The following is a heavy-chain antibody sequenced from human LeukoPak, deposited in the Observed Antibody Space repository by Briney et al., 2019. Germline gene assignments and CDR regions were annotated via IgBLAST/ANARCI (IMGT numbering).Heavy chain of an antibody. J-gene: IGHJ3*02. CDR1: GGSFSSYY. Sequence: SETLSLTCAVYGGSFSSYYWSWIRQPPGKGLEWIGEINHSGSTNYNPSLKSRVTISVDTSKNQFSLKLSSVTAADTAVYYCARVGYGDDGDAFDIWGQGTMVTVSS. D-gene: IGHD4-17*01. CDR2: INHSGST. V-gene: IGHV4-34*01. CDR3: ARVGYGDDGDAFDI.